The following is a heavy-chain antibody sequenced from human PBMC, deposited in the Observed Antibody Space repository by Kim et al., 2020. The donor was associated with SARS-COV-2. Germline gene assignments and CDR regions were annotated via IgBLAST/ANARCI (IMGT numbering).Heavy chain of an antibody. V-gene: IGHV3-74*01. Sequence: GGSLRLSCAASGFTLSGYWMHWVRQAPGKGLVWVSRINGGGSSTNYADSVKGRFSVSRDNAKNTLYLQMNSLRAEDTAVYYCARGVKVSGSQFDYWGQGTLVTVSS. D-gene: IGHD1-26*01. CDR1: GFTLSGYW. CDR2: INGGGSST. CDR3: ARGVKVSGSQFDY. J-gene: IGHJ4*02.